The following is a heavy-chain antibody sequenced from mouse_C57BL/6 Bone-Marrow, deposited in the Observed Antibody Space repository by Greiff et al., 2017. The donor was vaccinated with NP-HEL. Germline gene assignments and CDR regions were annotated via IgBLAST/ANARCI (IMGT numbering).Heavy chain of an antibody. CDR1: GYTFTSYW. CDR3: TRKTIYYGYDGFAY. CDR2: IYPGNSDT. D-gene: IGHD2-2*01. J-gene: IGHJ3*01. Sequence: EVQLQQSGTVLARPGASVKMSCKTSGYTFTSYWMHWVKQRPGQGLEWIGAIYPGNSDTSYNQKFKGKAKLTAVTSASTAYMELSSLTNEDSAVYYCTRKTIYYGYDGFAYWGQGTLVTVSA. V-gene: IGHV1-5*01.